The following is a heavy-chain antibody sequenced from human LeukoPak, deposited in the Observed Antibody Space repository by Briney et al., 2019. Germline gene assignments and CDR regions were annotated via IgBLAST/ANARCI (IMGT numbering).Heavy chain of an antibody. D-gene: IGHD2-2*01. Sequence: SETLSLTCTVSGGSISSSSYYWGWIRQPPGKGLERIGSIYYSGSTNYNPSLKSRVTISVDTSKNQFSLKLSSVTAADTAVYYCAGLYCSSTSCYYNWFDPWGQGTLVTVSS. J-gene: IGHJ5*02. CDR2: IYYSGST. CDR1: GGSISSSSYY. CDR3: AGLYCSSTSCYYNWFDP. V-gene: IGHV4-39*01.